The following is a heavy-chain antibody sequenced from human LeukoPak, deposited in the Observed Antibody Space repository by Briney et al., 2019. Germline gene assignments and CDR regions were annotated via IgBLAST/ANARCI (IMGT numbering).Heavy chain of an antibody. J-gene: IGHJ4*02. CDR2: ISGSGGST. CDR1: GFTFSSYA. CDR3: AKVKTVSSFDY. Sequence: GGPLRPSCAASGFTFSSYAMSWVRQAPGKGLEWVSAISGSGGSTYSADSVKGRFTISRDNSKNTLYLQMNSLRAEDTAAYYCAKVKTVSSFDYWGQGTLVTVSS. V-gene: IGHV3-23*01. D-gene: IGHD2-21*02.